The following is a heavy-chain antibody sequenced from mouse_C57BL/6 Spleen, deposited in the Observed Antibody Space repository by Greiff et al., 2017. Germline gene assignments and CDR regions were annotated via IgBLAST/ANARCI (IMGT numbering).Heavy chain of an antibody. D-gene: IGHD1-1*01. Sequence: EVKLMESGGGLVKPGGSLKLSCAASGFTFSSYAMSWVRQTPEKRLEWVATSSDGGSYTYYPDNVKGRFTISRDNAKNNLYLQMSHLKSEDTAMYYCASPITTVVATPFAYWGQGTLVTVAA. CDR1: GFTFSSYA. V-gene: IGHV5-4*03. CDR3: ASPITTVVATPFAY. CDR2: SSDGGSYT. J-gene: IGHJ3*01.